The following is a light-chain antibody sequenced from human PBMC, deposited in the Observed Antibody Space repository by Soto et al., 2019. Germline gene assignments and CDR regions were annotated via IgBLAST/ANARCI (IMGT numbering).Light chain of an antibody. CDR2: GTN. CDR3: LLFPRGAVQWV. Sequence: QSVVTQEPSLTVSPGGTVTLTCASSTGAVTSDYSSNWDQPKPGQAPRVLIYGTNNKHSWTPARFSFSLLGGKAALTVSGVQPEDEADYDCLLFPRGAVQWVFGGGTQLTVL. J-gene: IGLJ3*02. V-gene: IGLV7-43*01. CDR1: TGAVTSDYS.